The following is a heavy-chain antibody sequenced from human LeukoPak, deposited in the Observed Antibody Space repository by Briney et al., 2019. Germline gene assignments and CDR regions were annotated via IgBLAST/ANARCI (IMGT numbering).Heavy chain of an antibody. J-gene: IGHJ4*02. CDR1: GFTFSDYY. V-gene: IGHV3-30*03. Sequence: GGSLRLSCATSGFTFSDYYMSWVRQAPGKGLEWVAIISYDGSNKYYADSVKGRFTISRDNSKNTLYLQMNSLRAEDTAVYYCARPSGRAAAGTNGVYWGQGTLVTVSS. CDR2: ISYDGSNK. CDR3: ARPSGRAAAGTNGVY. D-gene: IGHD6-13*01.